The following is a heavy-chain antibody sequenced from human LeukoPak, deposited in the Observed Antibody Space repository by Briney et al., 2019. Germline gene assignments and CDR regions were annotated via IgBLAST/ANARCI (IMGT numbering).Heavy chain of an antibody. J-gene: IGHJ6*03. CDR3: ARGGGDDFWSGYRFNYYMDV. CDR2: MNPNSGHT. Sequence: ASVKVSCKASGYTFTSYDINWVRQATGQGLEWMGWMNPNSGHTGYAQKFQGRVTITRNTSIGTAYMELSSLRSEDTAVYYCARGGGDDFWSGYRFNYYMDVWGKGTTVTVSS. V-gene: IGHV1-8*03. D-gene: IGHD3-3*01. CDR1: GYTFTSYD.